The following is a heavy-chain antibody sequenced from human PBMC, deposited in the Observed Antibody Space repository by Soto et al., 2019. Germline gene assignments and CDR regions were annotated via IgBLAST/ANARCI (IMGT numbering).Heavy chain of an antibody. D-gene: IGHD3-22*01. CDR2: IIPISETT. J-gene: IGHJ6*02. CDR1: GGTFSSLD. Sequence: QVQLVQSGAEVKKPGSSVKVSCKASGGTFSSLDINWVRQAPGQGLEWMGGIIPISETTNYAQIFRGRVSIVADISTSTAYMELSRLRSEDTAVYYCARALLSHSYDSGGYDSYFHAMDVWGQGTPVTVSS. CDR3: ARALLSHSYDSGGYDSYFHAMDV. V-gene: IGHV1-69*06.